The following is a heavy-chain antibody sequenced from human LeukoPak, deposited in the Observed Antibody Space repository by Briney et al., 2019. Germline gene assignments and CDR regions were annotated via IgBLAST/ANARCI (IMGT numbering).Heavy chain of an antibody. D-gene: IGHD3-22*01. CDR1: DASFSSFGYY. CDR2: IYYNGNT. V-gene: IGHV4-39*02. Sequence: SETLSLTCTVSDASFSSFGYYWGWVRRPPGKGLEWIGNIYYNGNTYCNPSLKSRVTISVDTSKNHFSLKLSSVTAADTAVYYCARLRDSSGYYGDYFDYWGQGTLVTVSS. J-gene: IGHJ4*02. CDR3: ARLRDSSGYYGDYFDY.